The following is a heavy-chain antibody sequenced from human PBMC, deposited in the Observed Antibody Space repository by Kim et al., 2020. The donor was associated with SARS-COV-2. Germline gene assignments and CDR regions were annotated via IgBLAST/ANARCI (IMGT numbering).Heavy chain of an antibody. Sequence: KGRLTISRENSKNTLHRQMNSLRAEDTAVYYCAKFYLLRYFDWLADAFDIWGQGTMVTVSS. V-gene: IGHV3-23*01. D-gene: IGHD3-9*01. J-gene: IGHJ3*02. CDR3: AKFYLLRYFDWLADAFDI.